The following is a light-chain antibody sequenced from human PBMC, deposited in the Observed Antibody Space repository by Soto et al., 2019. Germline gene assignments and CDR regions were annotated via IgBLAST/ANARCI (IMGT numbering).Light chain of an antibody. CDR1: QSFSSW. CDR3: QQYNSFT. CDR2: DAS. Sequence: DIQMTQSPSTLSASVGDRVTITCRVSQSFSSWLAWYQQKPGKAPKLLIYDASSLESGVPSRLSGSGSGTEFTLTISSLQPDDFATYYCQQYNSFTFGPGTKVDIK. V-gene: IGKV1-5*01. J-gene: IGKJ3*01.